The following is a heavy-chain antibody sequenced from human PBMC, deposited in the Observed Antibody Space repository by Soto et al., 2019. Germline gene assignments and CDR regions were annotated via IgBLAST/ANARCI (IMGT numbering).Heavy chain of an antibody. CDR2: IRSKANNYAT. CDR1: GFTFSGAA. Sequence: GGSLRLSCAASGFTFSGAAIHWVRQASGKGLEWLGRIRSKANNYATSYGPSVKGRFTISRDDSKNTAYLQMNSLKTEDTAIYYCSRPLTSVTTSDYWGQGTLVTVSS. D-gene: IGHD4-17*01. V-gene: IGHV3-73*01. CDR3: SRPLTSVTTSDY. J-gene: IGHJ4*02.